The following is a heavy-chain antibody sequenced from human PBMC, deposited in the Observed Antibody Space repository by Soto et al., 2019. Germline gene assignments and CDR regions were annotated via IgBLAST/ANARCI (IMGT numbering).Heavy chain of an antibody. CDR3: EKDANWEDHY. J-gene: IGHJ4*02. Sequence: GGSLRLSCAASGFTFSNYAMTWVRQAPGKGLEWVSFISGSGSITYYADSVKGRFTISRDNSKNTLYLQMHSLRAEDTAIYYCEKDANWEDHYWGQGTLVTVSS. D-gene: IGHD1-1*01. V-gene: IGHV3-23*01. CDR1: GFTFSNYA. CDR2: ISGSGSIT.